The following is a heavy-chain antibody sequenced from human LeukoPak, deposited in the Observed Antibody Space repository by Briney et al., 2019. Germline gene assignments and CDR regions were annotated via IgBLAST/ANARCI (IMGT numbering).Heavy chain of an antibody. V-gene: IGHV3-23*01. J-gene: IGHJ4*02. CDR2: ISDSGGST. CDR1: GFTVSSNY. Sequence: PGGSLRLSCAASGFTVSSNYMSWVRQAPGKGLEWVSAISDSGGSTFYADSVKGRFTISRDNSKNTLYLQMNSLRAEDTAVYYCAKRQGDYWGQGTLVTVSP. CDR3: AKRQGDY.